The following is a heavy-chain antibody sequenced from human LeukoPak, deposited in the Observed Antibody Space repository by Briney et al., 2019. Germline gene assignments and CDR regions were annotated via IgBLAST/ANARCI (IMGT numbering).Heavy chain of an antibody. Sequence: ASVKVSCKASGYTFTVYYIHWVRQAPGQWLEWMGGFDPEDGEPIFAQRFQGRFSMTEDTSADTAYMELSSLRPEDTAVYYCATADKWEPLDYWGQGTLVTVSS. J-gene: IGHJ4*02. D-gene: IGHD1-26*01. CDR3: ATADKWEPLDY. CDR2: FDPEDGEP. CDR1: GYTFTVYY. V-gene: IGHV1-24*01.